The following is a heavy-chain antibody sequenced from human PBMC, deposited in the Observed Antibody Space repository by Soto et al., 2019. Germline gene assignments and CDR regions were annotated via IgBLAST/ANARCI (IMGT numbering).Heavy chain of an antibody. J-gene: IGHJ4*02. V-gene: IGHV6-1*01. CDR2: TYCRSKWNN. CDR1: GESVSSNSAA. CDR3: AREGGDSSSWYFDS. Sequence: SQTLSVPCSISGESVSSNSAAWNWVRQSPSRGLEWLGRTYCRSKWNNDYAVSVKRRITINPDTSKNQFSLQLNSVTPEDTAVYYCAREGGDSSSWYFDSWGQGTLVTVSS. D-gene: IGHD6-13*01.